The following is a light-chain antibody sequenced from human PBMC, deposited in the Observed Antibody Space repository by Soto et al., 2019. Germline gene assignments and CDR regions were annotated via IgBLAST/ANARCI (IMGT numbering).Light chain of an antibody. J-gene: IGLJ1*01. CDR3: QAWDSSTLYV. V-gene: IGLV3-1*01. CDR1: KLGDKY. Sequence: SYELTQPPLVSVSQGQTASITCSGDKLGDKYACWYQQKPGQSPVLVIYQDSKRPSGIPERFSGSNSGNTATLTISGTQAMDEADYYCQAWDSSTLYVFGTGTKLTVL. CDR2: QDS.